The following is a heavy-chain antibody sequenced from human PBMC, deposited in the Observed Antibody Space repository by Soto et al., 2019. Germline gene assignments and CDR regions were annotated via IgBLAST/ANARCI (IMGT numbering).Heavy chain of an antibody. D-gene: IGHD4-17*01. V-gene: IGHV1-18*04. CDR2: ISGYSGNA. J-gene: IGHJ4*02. Sequence: QVQVMQSGAEVKKPGDSVKVSCKTSGYIFSDYGINWVEQAPGQGLGWMGWISGYSGNANLAQKFQGRVTMTTDKSTRTAYMELRRLRSDDTAVYYCAKRTSGTTWGESDYWGQGTLVTVSS. CDR1: GYIFSDYG. CDR3: AKRTSGTTWGESDY.